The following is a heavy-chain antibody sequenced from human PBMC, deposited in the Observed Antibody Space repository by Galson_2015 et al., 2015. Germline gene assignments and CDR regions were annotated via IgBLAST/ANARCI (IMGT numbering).Heavy chain of an antibody. V-gene: IGHV3-72*01. J-gene: IGHJ2*01. CDR3: VRRFYYDTTGDYHNSYFDL. D-gene: IGHD3-22*01. Sequence: SLRLSCAASGFTFSDHSLDWVRHSPGKGLEWVGRSRDKANSYTTEYAASVKGRFTISRDDSSKLLYLQMNILNTGDTAVYYCVRRFYYDTTGDYHNSYFDLWGRGTQVTVSS. CDR2: SRDKANSYTT. CDR1: GFTFSDHS.